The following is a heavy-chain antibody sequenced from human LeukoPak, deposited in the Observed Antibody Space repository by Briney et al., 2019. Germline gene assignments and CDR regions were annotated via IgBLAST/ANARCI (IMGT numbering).Heavy chain of an antibody. D-gene: IGHD3-16*02. J-gene: IGHJ4*02. Sequence: PGGSLRLSCAASGFTFSSYTMNWVRQAPGKGLEWVSSISSSSSYIYYADSVKGRFTISRDNAKNSLYLQMNSLRAEDTAVYYCARVDITFGGVIVVFDYWGQGTLVTVSS. CDR1: GFTFSSYT. CDR3: ARVDITFGGVIVVFDY. V-gene: IGHV3-21*01. CDR2: ISSSSSYI.